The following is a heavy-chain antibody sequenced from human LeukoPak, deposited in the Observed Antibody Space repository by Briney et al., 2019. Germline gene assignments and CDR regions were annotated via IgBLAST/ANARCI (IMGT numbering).Heavy chain of an antibody. D-gene: IGHD3-22*01. Sequence: PGGSLRLSXAASGFTFSSYEMNWVRQAPGKGLEWVSYISSSGSTIYYADSVKGRFTISRDNAKNSLYLQMNSLRAEDTAVYYCARDGYYYDSSGYTDQVIDYWGQGTLVTVSS. V-gene: IGHV3-48*03. CDR1: GFTFSSYE. J-gene: IGHJ4*02. CDR3: ARDGYYYDSSGYTDQVIDY. CDR2: ISSSGSTI.